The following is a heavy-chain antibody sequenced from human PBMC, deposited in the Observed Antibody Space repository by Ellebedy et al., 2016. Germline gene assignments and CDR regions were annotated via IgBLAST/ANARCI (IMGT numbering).Heavy chain of an antibody. CDR1: GFTVSSNY. V-gene: IGHV3-53*05. Sequence: GESLKISXAASGFTVSSNYMSWVRQAPGKGLEWVSVIYSGGSTYYADSVKGRFTISRDNSKNTLYLQMNSLRAEDTAVYYCARGIYCSSTSCYAYYYYYYMDVWGKGTTVTVSS. J-gene: IGHJ6*03. CDR3: ARGIYCSSTSCYAYYYYYYMDV. D-gene: IGHD2-2*01. CDR2: IYSGGST.